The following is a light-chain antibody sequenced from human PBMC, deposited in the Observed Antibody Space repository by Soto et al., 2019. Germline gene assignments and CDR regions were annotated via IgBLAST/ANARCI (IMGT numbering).Light chain of an antibody. CDR3: QHYNDWPPAFT. V-gene: IGKV3-15*01. CDR2: GAS. J-gene: IGKJ3*01. Sequence: EILMTQSPATLSVSPGERATLSCRASQSLSRNLAWYQQKPGQAPRLLIYGASTRASGIPARFSGVGSGTEFTLTISSLQSEDFALSFCQHYNDWPPAFTFGPGTKVDL. CDR1: QSLSRN.